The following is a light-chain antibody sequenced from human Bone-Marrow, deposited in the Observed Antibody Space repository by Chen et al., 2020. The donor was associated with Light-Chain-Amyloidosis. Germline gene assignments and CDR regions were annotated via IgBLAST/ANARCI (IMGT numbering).Light chain of an antibody. CDR1: DLPTKY. J-gene: IGLJ2*01. Sequence: SYELTQPPSVSVSPGQTARLTCSGDDLPTKYAYWYQQKPGQAPVLVIHRDTERPSGISEQFSGSSSGTTATLTISGVQAEDEADYHCQSADSSGTYEVIFGGGTKLTVL. CDR3: QSADSSGTYEVI. CDR2: RDT. V-gene: IGLV3-25*03.